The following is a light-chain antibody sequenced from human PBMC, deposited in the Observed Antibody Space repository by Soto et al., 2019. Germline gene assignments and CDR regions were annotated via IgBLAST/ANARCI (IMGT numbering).Light chain of an antibody. Sequence: EIVMQQSPPTLSVYPGGRATLSCRASQSISDSLAWYQQKPGQAPRLLIYGASRRATGFPARFSGSGSGTDFTLTICSLQSEDFAVYYCQQYDNWPWTSGLGSKV. CDR3: QQYDNWPWT. J-gene: IGKJ1*01. CDR2: GAS. CDR1: QSISDS. V-gene: IGKV3-15*01.